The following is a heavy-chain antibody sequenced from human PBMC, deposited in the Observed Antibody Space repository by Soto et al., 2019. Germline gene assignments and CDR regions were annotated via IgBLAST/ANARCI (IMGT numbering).Heavy chain of an antibody. CDR3: ASAVTYYYDIDY. J-gene: IGHJ4*02. V-gene: IGHV3-74*01. CDR1: GFTFSSYW. D-gene: IGHD3-22*01. Sequence: EVQLVESGGGLVQPGGSLRLSCAASGFTFSSYWMHWVRQAPGKGLVWVSRINSDGSRTTYADSVKGRFTISRDNAKNMLHLQMNSLRAEDTAVYYCASAVTYYYDIDYWGQGTLVTVSS. CDR2: INSDGSRT.